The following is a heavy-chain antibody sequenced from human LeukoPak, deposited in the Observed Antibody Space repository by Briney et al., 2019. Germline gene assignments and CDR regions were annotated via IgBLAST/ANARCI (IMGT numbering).Heavy chain of an antibody. Sequence: GGSLRLSCAASGFTFSDYYMSWIRQAPGKGLEWVSYISSSGSTIYYADSVKGRFTISRDNAKNSLYLQMNSLRAEDTAVYYCAREQPHGYNAFFDYWGQGTLVTVSS. CDR3: AREQPHGYNAFFDY. J-gene: IGHJ4*02. CDR1: GFTFSDYY. CDR2: ISSSGSTI. D-gene: IGHD5-24*01. V-gene: IGHV3-11*01.